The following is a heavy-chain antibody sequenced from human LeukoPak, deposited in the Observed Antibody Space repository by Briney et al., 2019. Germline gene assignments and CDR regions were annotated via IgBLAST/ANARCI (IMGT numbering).Heavy chain of an antibody. CDR1: GGSISSSSYY. D-gene: IGHD4-23*01. CDR3: ARGRRWYPFDY. CDR2: IYYSGST. J-gene: IGHJ4*02. Sequence: SETLSLTCTLSGGSISSSSYYWGWIRQPPGKGLEWIGSIYYSGSTYYNPSLKSRVTISVDTSKNQFSLKLSSVTAADTAVYYCARGRRWYPFDYWGQGTLVTVSS. V-gene: IGHV4-39*07.